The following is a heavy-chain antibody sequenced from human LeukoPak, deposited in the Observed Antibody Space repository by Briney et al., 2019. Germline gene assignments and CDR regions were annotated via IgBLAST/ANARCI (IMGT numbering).Heavy chain of an antibody. CDR2: ISSSSSTI. J-gene: IGHJ4*02. CDR3: ARVRVFTMVRAFLVY. CDR1: GFTFSSYS. Sequence: GGSLRLSCAASGFTFSSYSMNWVRQAPGKGVEWVSYISSSSSTIYYADSVKGGFTISRHNANTSLYLHMNPLRAEHTAVFFCARVRVFTMVRAFLVYWGQRTLLTVSS. D-gene: IGHD3-10*01. V-gene: IGHV3-48*01.